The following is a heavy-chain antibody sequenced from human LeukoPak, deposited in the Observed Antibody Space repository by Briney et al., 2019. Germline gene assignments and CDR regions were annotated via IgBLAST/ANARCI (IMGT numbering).Heavy chain of an antibody. CDR1: GGSFSGYY. V-gene: IGHV4-34*01. CDR2: INHSGST. Sequence: SGTLSLTCAVYGGSFSGYYWSWIRQPPGKGLEWIGEINHSGSTNYNPSLKSRVTISVDTSKNQFSLKLSSVTAEDTAVYYCARAYDAEYGGNSLGGYWGQGTLVTVSS. D-gene: IGHD4-23*01. CDR3: ARAYDAEYGGNSLGGY. J-gene: IGHJ4*02.